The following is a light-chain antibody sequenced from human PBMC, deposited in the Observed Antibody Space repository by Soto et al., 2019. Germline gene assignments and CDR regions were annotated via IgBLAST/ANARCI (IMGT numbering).Light chain of an antibody. V-gene: IGLV2-23*01. CDR1: TTDLGSYNL. CDR3: CSYGGRDDMI. J-gene: IGLJ2*01. Sequence: QSALTQPASVSGSPGQSITLSCTGTTTDLGSYNLVSWYQQHPGQAPKLVIYEGTKRPSGVSNRFSGSKSGTTASLTISGLQAEDEADYYCCSYGGRDDMIFGGGTKLTVL. CDR2: EGT.